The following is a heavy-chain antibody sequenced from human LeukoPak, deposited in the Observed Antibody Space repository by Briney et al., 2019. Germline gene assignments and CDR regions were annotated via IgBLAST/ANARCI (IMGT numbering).Heavy chain of an antibody. J-gene: IGHJ4*02. V-gene: IGHV5-51*01. CDR1: GYSFTTYW. D-gene: IGHD6-19*01. CDR2: IYPDDSDT. CDR3: ARHPGFSSGWYPDY. Sequence: GESLKISCKGSGYSFTTYWIAWVRQMPGKGLEWMGVIYPDDSDTRYGPSFQGQVTISADKSTNTAYLQWSSLKASDTAMYYCARHPGFSSGWYPDYWGQGTLVTVSS.